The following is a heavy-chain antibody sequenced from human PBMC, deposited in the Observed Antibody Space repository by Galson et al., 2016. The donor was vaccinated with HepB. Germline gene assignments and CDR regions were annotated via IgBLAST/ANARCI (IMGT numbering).Heavy chain of an antibody. D-gene: IGHD3-16*01. J-gene: IGHJ6*04. CDR1: GFTFSSYG. CDR2: ISMSGGSR. Sequence: SLRLSCAGSGFTFSSYGMTWVRQAPGTGLEDVSSISMSGGSRDYAESEKGRFTISRDNSRSTLFLQMNSLRVEDTGVYYCVRGGTAPDVWGKGTTVTVSS. V-gene: IGHV3-23*01. CDR3: VRGGTAPDV.